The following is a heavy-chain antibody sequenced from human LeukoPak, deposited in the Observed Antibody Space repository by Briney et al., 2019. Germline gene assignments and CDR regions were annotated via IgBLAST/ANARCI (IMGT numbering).Heavy chain of an antibody. J-gene: IGHJ6*04. CDR1: GGSFSGYY. CDR3: ARATELVGYYGMDV. D-gene: IGHD6-13*01. Sequence: SETLSLTCAVYGGSFSGYYWSWIRQPPAKGLEWIGEIYHSGSTNYNPSLKSRVTISVDKSKNQFSLKLSSVTAADTAVYYCARATELVGYYGMDVWGKGTTVTVSS. V-gene: IGHV4-34*01. CDR2: IYHSGST.